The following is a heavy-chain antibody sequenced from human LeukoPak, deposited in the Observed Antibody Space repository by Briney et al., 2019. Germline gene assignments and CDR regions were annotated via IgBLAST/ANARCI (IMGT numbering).Heavy chain of an antibody. Sequence: ASVKVSCKASGYTFTSYGISWVRQAPGQGLEWMGWVSAYNGNTNYAQKLQGRVTMTTDTSTSTAYVELRSLRSDDTAVYYCASVVVEGVYYYYYGMDVWGQGTTVTVSS. D-gene: IGHD2-15*01. V-gene: IGHV1-18*01. J-gene: IGHJ6*02. CDR2: VSAYNGNT. CDR1: GYTFTSYG. CDR3: ASVVVEGVYYYYYGMDV.